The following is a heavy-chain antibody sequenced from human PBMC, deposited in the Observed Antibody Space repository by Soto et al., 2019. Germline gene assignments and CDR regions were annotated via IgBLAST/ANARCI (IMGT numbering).Heavy chain of an antibody. D-gene: IGHD7-27*01. Sequence: GGSLRLSCAASGFTFSSYEMNWVRQAPGKGLEWVSYISSSGSTIYYADSVKGRFTISRDNAKNPLYLQMNSLRAEDTAVYYCARTQPGLDPWGQGTLVTVSS. V-gene: IGHV3-48*03. CDR3: ARTQPGLDP. J-gene: IGHJ5*02. CDR2: ISSSGSTI. CDR1: GFTFSSYE.